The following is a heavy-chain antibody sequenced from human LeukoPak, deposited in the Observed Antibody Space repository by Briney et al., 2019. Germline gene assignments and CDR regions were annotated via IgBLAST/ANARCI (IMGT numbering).Heavy chain of an antibody. J-gene: IGHJ4*02. CDR3: ARDRRDNAMGDC. CDR2: ISTTSSTI. V-gene: IGHV3-48*02. D-gene: IGHD1-14*01. Sequence: GGSLRLSCAASGFTLSGYSMNWVRQAPGKGLDWISYISTTSSTIYYADSVRGRFTISRDNAKNSLYLQMNSLRDDDTAVYYCARDRRDNAMGDCWGQGTLVTVSS. CDR1: GFTLSGYS.